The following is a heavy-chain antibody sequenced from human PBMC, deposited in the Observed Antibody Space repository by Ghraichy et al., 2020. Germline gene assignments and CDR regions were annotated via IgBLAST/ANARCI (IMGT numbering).Heavy chain of an antibody. CDR3: ARSRSQSPWAWYFDL. V-gene: IGHV3-53*01. Sequence: SCAASGFSVTSTYMSWVRQAPGKGLEWVSVIFGGGTTYYAASVQGRFTVSRDPSKNTMDLQMSSLRAGDTAVYYCARSRSQSPWAWYFDLWGRGSLVAVSS. CDR1: GFSVTSTY. J-gene: IGHJ2*01. CDR2: IFGGGTT. D-gene: IGHD1-26*01.